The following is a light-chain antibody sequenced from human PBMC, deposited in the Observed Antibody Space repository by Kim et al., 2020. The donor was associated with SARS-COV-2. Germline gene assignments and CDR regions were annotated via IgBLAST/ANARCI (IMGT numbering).Light chain of an antibody. CDR1: NIGPKR. CDR3: QLWDDDSDHWV. CDR2: YDS. J-gene: IGLJ3*02. V-gene: IGLV3-21*04. Sequence: APGEPARLTCGGNNIGPKRVHWYQQKPGQAPVVVIFYDSDRPSGIPERISGSNSGDTATLTINRVEAGDEADYYCQLWDDDSDHWVFGGGTQLTVL.